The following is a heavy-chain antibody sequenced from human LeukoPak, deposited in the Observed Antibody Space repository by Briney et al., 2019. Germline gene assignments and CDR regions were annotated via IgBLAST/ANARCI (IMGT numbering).Heavy chain of an antibody. CDR2: IYYSGRT. J-gene: IGHJ1*01. Sequence: SETLSLTCSVSGDSVSRSDSYWDWIRQPPGKGLEWIGTIYYSGRTYYSPSLKSQVTMSVDPSNNQFSLNLRSVTAADTAVYYCARRRYYDGSGYLEWGQGTLLSVSS. D-gene: IGHD3-22*01. V-gene: IGHV4-39*01. CDR3: ARRRYYDGSGYLE. CDR1: GDSVSRSDSY.